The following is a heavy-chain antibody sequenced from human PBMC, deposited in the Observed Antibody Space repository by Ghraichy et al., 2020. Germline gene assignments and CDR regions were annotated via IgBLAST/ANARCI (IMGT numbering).Heavy chain of an antibody. CDR2: IYYSGST. Sequence: SETLSLTCTVSGDSITSYYWSWIRQPPGKGLEWIGYIYYSGSTNYNPSLKSRVTISLDTSKIQFSLKLSSATAADTAVYYCARSFSHYWFDPWGQGTLVTVSS. CDR3: ARSFSHYWFDP. J-gene: IGHJ5*02. D-gene: IGHD3-10*01. V-gene: IGHV4-59*08. CDR1: GDSITSYY.